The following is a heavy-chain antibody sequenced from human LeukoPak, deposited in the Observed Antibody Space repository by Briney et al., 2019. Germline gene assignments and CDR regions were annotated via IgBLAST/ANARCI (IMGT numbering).Heavy chain of an antibody. Sequence: PGGSLRLSCAASGLTFSSCGMHWVRQAPGKGLVWVAVISYGGNNKYYADSVKGRFTISRDNSKNTLYLQMSSLRAEDTAVYYCAKDRGGPGVSGYYFDYWGQGTLVTVSS. D-gene: IGHD3-10*01. J-gene: IGHJ4*02. CDR1: GLTFSSCG. CDR3: AKDRGGPGVSGYYFDY. V-gene: IGHV3-30*18. CDR2: ISYGGNNK.